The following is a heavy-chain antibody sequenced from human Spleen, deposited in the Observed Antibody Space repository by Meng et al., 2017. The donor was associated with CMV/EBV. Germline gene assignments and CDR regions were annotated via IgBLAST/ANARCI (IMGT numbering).Heavy chain of an antibody. D-gene: IGHD3-22*01. CDR1: GVSLSSSSYY. J-gene: IGHJ6*02. CDR3: ARTYSSGYYFENGMVV. Sequence: GGSLRLSCTASGVSLSSSSYYWGWIRQPPGKGLEWVSVIYSGGSTYYADSVKGRFTISRDNSKNTLYLQMNSLRAEDTAVYYCARTYSSGYYFENGMVVWGQGTTVTVSS. CDR2: IYSGGST. V-gene: IGHV3-53*01.